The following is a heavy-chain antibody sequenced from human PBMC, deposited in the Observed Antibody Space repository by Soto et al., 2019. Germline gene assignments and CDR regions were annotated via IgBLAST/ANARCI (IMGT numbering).Heavy chain of an antibody. J-gene: IGHJ5*02. CDR1: GFSLSTGGRG. D-gene: IGHD4-17*01. CDR3: AHRGYGDYPRDNWFDP. CDR2: IYWNDDK. Sequence: QITLKESGPTLVKPTQALTLTCSFSGFSLSTGGRGVGWIRQPPGKALEWLALIYWNDDKRFSPSLKSRLTITKDTSKNQVVLKMTHMDPVDTATYYCAHRGYGDYPRDNWFDPWGQGTLVTVSS. V-gene: IGHV2-5*01.